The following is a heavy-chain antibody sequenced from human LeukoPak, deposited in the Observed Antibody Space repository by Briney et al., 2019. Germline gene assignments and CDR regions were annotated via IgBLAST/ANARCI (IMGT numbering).Heavy chain of an antibody. CDR1: GGSISSSSYY. Sequence: SETLSLTCTVSGGSISSSSYYWGWIRQPPGKGLEWIGSIYYSGSTYYNPSLKSRVTISVDTSKNQFSLKLSSVTAADTAVYYCARDRIVGATSVSDYWGQGTLVTVSS. V-gene: IGHV4-39*07. J-gene: IGHJ4*02. CDR2: IYYSGST. CDR3: ARDRIVGATSVSDY. D-gene: IGHD1-26*01.